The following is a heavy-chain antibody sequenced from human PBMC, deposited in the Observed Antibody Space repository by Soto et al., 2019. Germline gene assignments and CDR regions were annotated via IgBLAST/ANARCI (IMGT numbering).Heavy chain of an antibody. J-gene: IGHJ5*02. D-gene: IGHD3-3*01. Sequence: PSETLSLTXTVTGGAISGYYWTWMRQSAGGGLEWIGRIYSSGSTNYNPSLKSRVTISLDTSMNHFSLRLSSVTAADTAVYYCARGQRFSDWFDPWGQGTLVTVSS. V-gene: IGHV4-4*07. CDR1: GGAISGYY. CDR3: ARGQRFSDWFDP. CDR2: IYSSGST.